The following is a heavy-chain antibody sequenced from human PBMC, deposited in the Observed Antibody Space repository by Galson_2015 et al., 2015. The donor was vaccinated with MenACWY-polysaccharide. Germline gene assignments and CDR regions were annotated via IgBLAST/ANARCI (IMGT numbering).Heavy chain of an antibody. CDR1: GFSFSGYS. CDR3: ARDQFGEGNWFDP. V-gene: IGHV3-21*01. Sequence: SLRLSCAASGFSFSGYSMSWVRQAPGKGLEWVSVISSSSANIHHAASVKGRFTISRDNAKNSLYLQMSSLRAEDTAVYYCARDQFGEGNWFDPWGQGTLVTVSS. CDR2: ISSSSANI. J-gene: IGHJ5*02. D-gene: IGHD3-16*01.